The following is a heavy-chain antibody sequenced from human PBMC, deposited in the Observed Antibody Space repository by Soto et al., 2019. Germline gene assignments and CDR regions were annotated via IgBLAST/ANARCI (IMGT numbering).Heavy chain of an antibody. Sequence: GGSLRLSCAASGFTFSSFWVDWVRQAQGRGLEWVANINPDGSEKHYVDSVKGRFTISRDNAKNSLYLQMSSLTAEDSALYYCSRSLDSWGQGTRVTVSS. CDR2: INPDGSEK. CDR3: SRSLDS. CDR1: GFTFSSFW. J-gene: IGHJ4*02. V-gene: IGHV3-7*01.